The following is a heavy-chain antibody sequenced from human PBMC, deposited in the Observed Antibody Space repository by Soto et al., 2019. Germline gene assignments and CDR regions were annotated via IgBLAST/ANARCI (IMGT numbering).Heavy chain of an antibody. J-gene: IGHJ6*02. CDR1: GGSISSYY. CDR3: ARDGSDSYGLDV. Sequence: LTLTCTVSGGSISSYYWSWIRQSAGKGLEWIGRIYNGGNTQYNPSLKSRVTMSADTSKNQFSLRLNSVTAADTAVYYCARDGSDSYGLDVGDQGTTVTVSS. V-gene: IGHV4-4*07. D-gene: IGHD3-10*01. CDR2: IYNGGNT.